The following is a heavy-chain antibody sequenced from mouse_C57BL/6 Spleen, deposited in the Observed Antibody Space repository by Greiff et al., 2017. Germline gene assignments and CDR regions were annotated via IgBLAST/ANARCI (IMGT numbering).Heavy chain of an antibody. J-gene: IGHJ2*01. CDR2: INYDGSST. CDR1: GFTFSDYY. CDR3: AREGGSSYVPFDY. Sequence: EVHLVESEGGLVQPGSSMKLSCTASGFTFSDYYMAWVRQVPEKGLEWVANINYDGSSTYYLDSLKSRFIISRDNAKNILYLQMSSLKSEDTATYYCAREGGSSYVPFDYWGQGTTLTVSS. V-gene: IGHV5-16*01. D-gene: IGHD1-1*01.